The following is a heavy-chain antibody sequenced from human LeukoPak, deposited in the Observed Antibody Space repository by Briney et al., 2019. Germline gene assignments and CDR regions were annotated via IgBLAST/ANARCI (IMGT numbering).Heavy chain of an antibody. J-gene: IGHJ4*02. V-gene: IGHV4-59*01. CDR2: IYYSGST. Sequence: SETLSLTCTVSGDSISNYYWSWIRQPPGKGLEWIGCIYYSGSTNYSPSLKSRVTISVDTSKNRVSLRLSSVTAADTAVYYCARGQSGYTYGYHFDYWGQGTLVTVSS. CDR3: ARGQSGYTYGYHFDY. CDR1: GDSISNYY. D-gene: IGHD5-18*01.